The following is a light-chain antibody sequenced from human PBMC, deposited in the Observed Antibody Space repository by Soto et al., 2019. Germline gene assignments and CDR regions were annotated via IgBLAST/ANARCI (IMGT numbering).Light chain of an antibody. CDR2: AAS. V-gene: IGKV1-17*01. CDR1: QGIRND. Sequence: DIQMTQSPSSLSASVGDRVTITCRASQGIRNDLDWYQQKPAKAPERLIYAASSLQSGDPSRFXGXGSGTXXXXXXXSXXXXDFATYYCLHYNTYPWTFGQGTKVEIK. CDR3: LHYNTYPWT. J-gene: IGKJ1*01.